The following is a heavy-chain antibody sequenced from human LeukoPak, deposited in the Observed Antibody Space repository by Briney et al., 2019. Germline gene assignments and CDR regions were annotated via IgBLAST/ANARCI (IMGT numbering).Heavy chain of an antibody. CDR2: IYHSGST. D-gene: IGHD2-2*01. CDR3: ARYCSSTRCSSSYYFDY. V-gene: IGHV4-30-2*01. CDR1: GVSISSGGYS. J-gene: IGHJ4*02. Sequence: SQTLSLTCSVSGVSISSGGYSWSWIRQPPGKGLEWIGYIYHSGSTYYNPSLKSRVTISVDRSKNQFSLKLSSVTAADTAVYYCARYCSSTRCSSSYYFDYWGQGTLVTVSS.